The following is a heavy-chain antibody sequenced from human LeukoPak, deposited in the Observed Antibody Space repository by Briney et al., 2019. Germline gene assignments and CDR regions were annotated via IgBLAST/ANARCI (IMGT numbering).Heavy chain of an antibody. CDR2: IIPIFGTA. V-gene: IGHV1-69*13. D-gene: IGHD2-8*01. J-gene: IGHJ6*02. CDR3: ASLYCTNGVCYPSHYYGMDV. CDR1: GGTFSSYA. Sequence: SVKVSCKASGGTFSSYAISWVRQAPGQGLEWMGRIIPIFGTANYAQKFQGRVTITADESTSTAYMELSSLRSEDTAVYYCASLYCTNGVCYPSHYYGMDVWGQGTTVTVSS.